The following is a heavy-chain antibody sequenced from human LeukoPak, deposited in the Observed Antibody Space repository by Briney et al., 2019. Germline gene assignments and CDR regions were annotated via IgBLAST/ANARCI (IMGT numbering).Heavy chain of an antibody. CDR1: GFTFSSYA. D-gene: IGHD3-16*02. V-gene: IGHV3-23*01. Sequence: GGSLRLSCAASGFTFSSYAMSWVRQAPGKGLEWVSAISGSGGSTYYADSVKGRFTISRDNSKNTLYLEMNSLRAEDTAVYYCAKDSVVLGELSSWGQGTLVTVSS. J-gene: IGHJ5*02. CDR3: AKDSVVLGELSS. CDR2: ISGSGGST.